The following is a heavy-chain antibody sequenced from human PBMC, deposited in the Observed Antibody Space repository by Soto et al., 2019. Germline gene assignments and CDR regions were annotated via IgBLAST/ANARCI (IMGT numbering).Heavy chain of an antibody. CDR2: MNPNSGNT. J-gene: IGHJ4*02. Sequence: ASVKVSCKASGYTFTSYDINWVRQATGQGLEWMGWMNPNSGNTGYAQKFQGRVTMTRNTSISTAYMELSSLRSEDTAVYYCAIWYYDYIWGSYRLDYWGQGTLVTVSS. CDR3: AIWYYDYIWGSYRLDY. D-gene: IGHD3-16*02. CDR1: GYTFTSYD. V-gene: IGHV1-8*01.